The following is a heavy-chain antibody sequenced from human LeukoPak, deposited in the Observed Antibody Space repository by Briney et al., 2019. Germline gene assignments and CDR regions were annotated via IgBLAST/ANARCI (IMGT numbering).Heavy chain of an antibody. D-gene: IGHD4-23*01. CDR2: ISGSGTST. CDR1: GFTFSRYA. V-gene: IGHV3-23*01. CDR3: AKGDYSGDSGSFFDY. J-gene: IGHJ4*02. Sequence: PGGSLRLSCAASGFTFSRYAMSWVRQAPGKGLECVSGISGSGTSTYYEDSVKGRFTISRDNSKSTVYLQMNSLRAEDTAVYYCAKGDYSGDSGSFFDYWGQGILVTVSS.